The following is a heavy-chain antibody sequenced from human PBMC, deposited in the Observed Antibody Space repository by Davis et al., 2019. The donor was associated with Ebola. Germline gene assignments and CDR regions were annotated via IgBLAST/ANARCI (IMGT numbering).Heavy chain of an antibody. V-gene: IGHV4-39*01. Sequence: PGGSLRLSCTVSGDSISSSSYYWGWIRQPPGKGLLWIGSIHYSGSTYYNPSLKSQGTISVDTTTNQFSLKLKSVTAGDTAVYYCARHFRRYSDTSAYYYSHFDYWGQGALVTVSS. D-gene: IGHD3-22*01. J-gene: IGHJ4*02. CDR1: GDSISSSSYY. CDR3: ARHFRRYSDTSAYYYSHFDY. CDR2: IHYSGST.